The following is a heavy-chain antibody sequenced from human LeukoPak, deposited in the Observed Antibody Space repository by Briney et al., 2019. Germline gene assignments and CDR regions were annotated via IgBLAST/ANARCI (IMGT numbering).Heavy chain of an antibody. CDR2: IYHSGST. V-gene: IGHV4-59*01. J-gene: IGHJ4*02. D-gene: IGHD3-22*01. CDR1: GGSISSYY. CDR3: ARGVPYYYDNSGYPFDY. Sequence: SETLSLTCTVSGGSISSYYWNWIRQPPGKGLEWIGYIYHSGSTNYNPSLKSRVTISVDTSKNQFSLKLSSVTAADTAVYYCARGVPYYYDNSGYPFDYWGQGTLVTVSS.